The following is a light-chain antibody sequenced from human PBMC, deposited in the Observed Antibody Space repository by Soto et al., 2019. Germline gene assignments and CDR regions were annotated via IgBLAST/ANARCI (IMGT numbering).Light chain of an antibody. J-gene: IGLJ3*02. V-gene: IGLV1-40*01. Sequence: QSVLTQPPSVSGAPGQRVTISCTGSSSNIGAGYDVHWYRQLPGTAPKLLIYHNSNRPSGVPDRFSGSKSGTSASLAITGLQSEDESDYYCAAWDDSLKGWVFGGGTKVTVL. CDR3: AAWDDSLKGWV. CDR2: HNS. CDR1: SSNIGAGYD.